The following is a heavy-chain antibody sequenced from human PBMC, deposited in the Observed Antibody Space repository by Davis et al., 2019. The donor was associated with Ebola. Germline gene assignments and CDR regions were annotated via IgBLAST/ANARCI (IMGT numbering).Heavy chain of an antibody. CDR2: IRSKANSYAT. J-gene: IGHJ4*02. CDR3: ICSQQPFDC. V-gene: IGHV3-73*01. Sequence: GESLKISCAASGFTFSGSAMHWVRQASGKGLEWVGRIRSKANSYATAYAASVKGRFTISRDDSKNTAYLQMNSLKTEDTAVYYCICSQQPFDCWGQGTLVTVSS. D-gene: IGHD3-10*02. CDR1: GFTFSGSA.